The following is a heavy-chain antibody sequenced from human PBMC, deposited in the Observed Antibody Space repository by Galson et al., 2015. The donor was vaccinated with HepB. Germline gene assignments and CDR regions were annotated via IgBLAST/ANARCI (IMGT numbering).Heavy chain of an antibody. CDR1: GFSLSTSGVG. CDR3: AHSGIGEPLFDY. D-gene: IGHD3-10*01. V-gene: IGHV2-5*02. Sequence: PALVKPTQTLTLTCTFSGFSLSTSGVGVGWIRQPPGKALEWLALIYWDDDKRYSPSLKSRLTITKDTAKNQVVLTMTNMDPVDTATYYCAHSGIGEPLFDYWGQGTLVTVSS. J-gene: IGHJ4*02. CDR2: IYWDDDK.